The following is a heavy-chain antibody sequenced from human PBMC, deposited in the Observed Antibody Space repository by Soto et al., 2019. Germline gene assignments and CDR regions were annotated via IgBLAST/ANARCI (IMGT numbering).Heavy chain of an antibody. D-gene: IGHD3-16*01. Sequence: QVQLQESGPGLVKPSETLSLTCTVSGGSISSYYWSWIRQPPGKGLEWIGYIYYSGSTNYNPSLKDRVTIAVDTSKIQFSLKLSSVTAADTAVYYCARPRGGDAFDIWGQGTMVTVSS. J-gene: IGHJ3*02. CDR1: GGSISSYY. V-gene: IGHV4-59*08. CDR2: IYYSGST. CDR3: ARPRGGDAFDI.